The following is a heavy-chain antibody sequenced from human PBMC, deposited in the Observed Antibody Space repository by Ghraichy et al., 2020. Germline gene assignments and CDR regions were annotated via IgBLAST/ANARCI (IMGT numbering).Heavy chain of an antibody. J-gene: IGHJ6*03. CDR2: IYYSGST. D-gene: IGHD3-16*02. CDR1: GGSISSYY. V-gene: IGHV4-59*01. CDR3: AREKVIARSYYYYIDV. Sequence: SQTLSLTCTVSGGSISSYYWSWIRQPPGKGLEWIGYIYYSGSTNYNPSLKSRVTISVDTSKNQFSLKLSSVTAADTAVYYCAREKVIARSYYYYIDVWGKGTTVTVSS.